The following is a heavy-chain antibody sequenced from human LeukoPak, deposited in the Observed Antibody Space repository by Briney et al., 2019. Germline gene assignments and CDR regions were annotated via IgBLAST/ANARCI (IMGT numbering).Heavy chain of an antibody. V-gene: IGHV1-24*01. D-gene: IGHD3-22*01. CDR3: ATRYYDSSSSIDR. J-gene: IGHJ5*02. CDR2: FDPEDGET. Sequence: ASVKVSCMCCVYSLTELSMHGVRQARGKGLEWMGGFDPEDGETIYTQKFQGRVTMTEDTSTDTAYMELSSLRSEDTAVYYCATRYYDSSSSIDRWGQGTLVTVSS. CDR1: VYSLTELS.